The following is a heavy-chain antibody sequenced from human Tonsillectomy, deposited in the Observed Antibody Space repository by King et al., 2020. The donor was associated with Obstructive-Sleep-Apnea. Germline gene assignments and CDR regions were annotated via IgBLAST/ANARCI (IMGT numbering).Heavy chain of an antibody. CDR2: IYYSGRT. J-gene: IGHJ2*01. D-gene: IGHD3-22*01. CDR1: GGSISSYY. V-gene: IGHV4-59*08. CDR3: ARHQSYYYDSSGYENWYFDL. Sequence: QLQESGPGLVKPSETLSLTCTVSGGSISSYYWSWIRQPPGKGLEWIGYIYYSGRTNYNPSLKSRVTISVDTSKNQCSLKLSSVTAPDTAVYYCARHQSYYYDSSGYENWYFDLWGRGTLVTVSS.